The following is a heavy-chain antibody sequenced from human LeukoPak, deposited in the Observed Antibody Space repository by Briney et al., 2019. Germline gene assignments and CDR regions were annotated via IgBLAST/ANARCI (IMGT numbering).Heavy chain of an antibody. CDR2: IRYDGSNK. D-gene: IGHD2-2*01. J-gene: IGHJ4*02. V-gene: IGHV3-30*02. CDR1: GFTFSSYG. Sequence: GGSLRLSCAASGFTFSSYGMHWVRQAPGKGLDWVAFIRYDGSNKYSADSVKGRFTISRDNSKITLFLQMSSLRPDDTALYYCAKDRKPYGVEVPAAPDYWGQGTLVAVSS. CDR3: AKDRKPYGVEVPAAPDY.